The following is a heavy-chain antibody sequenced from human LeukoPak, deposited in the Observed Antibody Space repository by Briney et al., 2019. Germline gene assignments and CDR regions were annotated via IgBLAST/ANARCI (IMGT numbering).Heavy chain of an antibody. CDR2: INPSGGST. D-gene: IGHD5-18*01. CDR3: ARDRAAMVSVDWFDP. J-gene: IGHJ5*02. V-gene: IGHV1-46*01. CDR1: GYTFTSYY. Sequence: GASVKVSCKASGYTFTSYYMHWVRQAPGQGLEWMGIINPSGGSTSYAQKFQGRVTMTRDTSTSTVYMELSSLRSEDTAVYYCARDRAAMVSVDWFDPWGQGTLVTVSS.